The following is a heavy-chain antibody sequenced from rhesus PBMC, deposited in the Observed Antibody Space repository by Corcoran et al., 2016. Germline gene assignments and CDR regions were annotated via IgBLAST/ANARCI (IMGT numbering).Heavy chain of an antibody. J-gene: IGHJ4*01. Sequence: QLQLQESGPGLVKPSETLSVTCAVSGGSISSSYWSWIRQAPGKGLEWIGYIYGMSSRTNYNPPLKRRVTLSVDTSKNQFSLKLSSVTAADTAVYYCVRGATGTTFDYWGQGVLVTVSS. V-gene: IGHV4-169*01. D-gene: IGHD1-26*01. CDR1: GGSISSSY. CDR2: IYGMSSRT. CDR3: VRGATGTTFDY.